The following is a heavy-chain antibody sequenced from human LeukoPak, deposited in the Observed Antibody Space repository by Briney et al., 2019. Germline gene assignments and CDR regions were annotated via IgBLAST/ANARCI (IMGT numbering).Heavy chain of an antibody. CDR3: AKGGIAAAGTRGRSVDY. J-gene: IGHJ4*02. Sequence: GGSLRLSCAASGFTFSNAWMSWVRQAPGKGLEWVGRIKSKTDGGTTDYAAPVKGRFTISRDDSKNTLYLQMNSLKTEDTAVYYCAKGGIAAAGTRGRSVDYWGQGTLVTVSS. CDR2: IKSKTDGGTT. D-gene: IGHD6-13*01. CDR1: GFTFSNAW. V-gene: IGHV3-15*01.